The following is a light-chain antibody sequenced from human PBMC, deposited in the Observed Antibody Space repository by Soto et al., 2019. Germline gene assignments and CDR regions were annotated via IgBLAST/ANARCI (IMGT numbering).Light chain of an antibody. Sequence: EIVLTQSPATLSLSPGERATLSCRASQSVSSYLAWYQQKPGQAPRIIIYGASTRATGTPARFSGSGSGTEFTLTISSLQSEDFAVYYCQQYNNWPPYTFGQGTKVDIK. CDR1: QSVSSY. V-gene: IGKV3-15*01. J-gene: IGKJ1*01. CDR3: QQYNNWPPYT. CDR2: GAS.